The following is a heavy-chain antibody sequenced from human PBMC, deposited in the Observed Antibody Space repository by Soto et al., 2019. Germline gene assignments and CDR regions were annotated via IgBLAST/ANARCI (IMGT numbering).Heavy chain of an antibody. CDR2: IYYSGST. CDR3: ARHVLTKVAYYFDY. V-gene: IGHV4-39*01. D-gene: IGHD3-16*01. J-gene: IGHJ4*02. CDR1: GGSISSNSYY. Sequence: NPSETLSLTCTVSGGSISSNSYYWGWIRQPPGKGLEWIGSIYYSGSTYYNPSLKSRVTISVDTSKNQFSLKLSSVTAADTAVYYCARHVLTKVAYYFDYWGQGTLVTVSS.